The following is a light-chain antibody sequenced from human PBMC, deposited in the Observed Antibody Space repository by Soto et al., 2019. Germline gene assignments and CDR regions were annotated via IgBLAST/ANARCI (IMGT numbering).Light chain of an antibody. CDR1: SSNIGAGYN. V-gene: IGLV1-40*01. J-gene: IGLJ3*02. Sequence: QSALTQPPSVSGAPGQRVTISCTGSSSNIGAGYNVHWYQQLPGTAPKLLIYVYTNRPSGVPDRFSASKSGTSASLAITGLQPEDEADYYCQSYDSRLSGSVFGGGTKLTVL. CDR3: QSYDSRLSGSV. CDR2: VYT.